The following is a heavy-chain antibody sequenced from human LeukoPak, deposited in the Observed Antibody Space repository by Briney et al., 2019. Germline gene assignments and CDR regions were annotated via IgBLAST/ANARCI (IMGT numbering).Heavy chain of an antibody. V-gene: IGHV3-33*01. D-gene: IGHD4-23*01. J-gene: IGHJ4*02. Sequence: PGGALRLSCAASGFTFSNYGMHWVRQAPCKGLEWVAVIWYDASNKYYAASVKGRFTIARDNSKNTLYLQMNSLRAEDTAVYYCARDRYGANSPFDYWGQGTLVTVSS. CDR3: ARDRYGANSPFDY. CDR1: GFTFSNYG. CDR2: IWYDASNK.